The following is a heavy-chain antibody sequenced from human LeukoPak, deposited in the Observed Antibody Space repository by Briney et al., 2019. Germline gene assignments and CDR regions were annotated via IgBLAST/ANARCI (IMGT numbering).Heavy chain of an antibody. CDR3: ARDYYDSSGYFVN. CDR1: GGTFSSYA. D-gene: IGHD3-22*01. Sequence: SVKVSCKASGGTFSSYAISWVRQAPGQGLEWMGGIIPIFGTANYAQKFQGRVTITADKSTSTAYMELSSLRSEDTAVYYCARDYYDSSGYFVNWGQGTLVTVSS. CDR2: IIPIFGTA. J-gene: IGHJ4*02. V-gene: IGHV1-69*06.